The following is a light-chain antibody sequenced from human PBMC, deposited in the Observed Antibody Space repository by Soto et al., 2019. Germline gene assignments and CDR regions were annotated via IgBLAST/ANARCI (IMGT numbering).Light chain of an antibody. V-gene: IGKV3-20*01. CDR3: QQYGTSPT. J-gene: IGKJ1*01. CDR2: GAS. Sequence: IALTQSPGTLSLSPGERATLSCRASQRVSSNYVAWYQHKPGQAPRLLIHGASIRATGIPDRFSGSGSGTDFTLTISRLEPEDFAVYYCQQYGTSPTFGQGTKVEIK. CDR1: QRVSSNY.